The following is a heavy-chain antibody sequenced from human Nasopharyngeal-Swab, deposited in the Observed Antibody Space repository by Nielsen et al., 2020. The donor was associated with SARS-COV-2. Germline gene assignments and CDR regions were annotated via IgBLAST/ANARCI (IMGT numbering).Heavy chain of an antibody. CDR3: ARGVPAAAFDY. V-gene: IGHV3-33*01. J-gene: IGHJ4*02. D-gene: IGHD2-2*01. CDR1: GFTFSSYG. Sequence: LSLTCAASGFTFSSYGMHWVRQAPGKGLEWVAVIWYDGSNKYYADSVKGRFTISRDNSKNTLYLRMNSLRAEDTAVYYCARGVPAAAFDYWGQGTLVTVSS. CDR2: IWYDGSNK.